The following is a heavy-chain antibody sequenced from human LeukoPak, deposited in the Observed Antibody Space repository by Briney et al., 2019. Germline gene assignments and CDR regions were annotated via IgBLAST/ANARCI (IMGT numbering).Heavy chain of an antibody. D-gene: IGHD3-10*01. CDR2: IIPVFGTA. CDR1: GGTFSSYA. CDR3: ARGGITMVRGVITPYYFDY. Sequence: GASVKVSCKASGGTFSSYAISWVRQAPGQGLGWMGGIIPVFGTANYAQNFQGRVTITADESTSTAYMELSSLRSEDTAVYYCARGGITMVRGVITPYYFDYWGQGTLVTVSS. V-gene: IGHV1-69*13. J-gene: IGHJ4*02.